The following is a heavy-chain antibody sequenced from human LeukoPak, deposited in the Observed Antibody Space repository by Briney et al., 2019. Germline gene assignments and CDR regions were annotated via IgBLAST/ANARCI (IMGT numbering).Heavy chain of an antibody. Sequence: GGSLRLSCAASGFTFSSYGMHWVRQAPGKGLERVAFIRYDGSNKYYADSVKGRFTISRDDSKNTLYLQMNSLRAEDTAVYYCATLLEWFYWGQGTLVTVSS. D-gene: IGHD3-3*01. CDR1: GFTFSSYG. V-gene: IGHV3-30*02. CDR3: ATLLEWFY. J-gene: IGHJ4*02. CDR2: IRYDGSNK.